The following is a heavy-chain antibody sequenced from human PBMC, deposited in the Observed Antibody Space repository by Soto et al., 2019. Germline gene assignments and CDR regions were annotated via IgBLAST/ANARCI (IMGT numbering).Heavy chain of an antibody. J-gene: IGHJ4*02. CDR2: ISGSGGST. CDR1: GFTFSSYV. V-gene: IGHV3-23*01. D-gene: IGHD3-22*01. Sequence: EVQLLESGGGLVQPGGSLRLSCAASGFTFSSYVMSWVGQAPGKGLEWVSAISGSGGSTYYADSVKGRFTISRDNSKNTLYLQMNSLRAEDTAVYYCAKVMTSNTYYYDSSGFDYWGQGTLVTVSS. CDR3: AKVMTSNTYYYDSSGFDY.